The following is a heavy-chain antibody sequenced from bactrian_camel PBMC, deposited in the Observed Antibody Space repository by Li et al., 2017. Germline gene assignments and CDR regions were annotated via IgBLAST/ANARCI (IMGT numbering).Heavy chain of an antibody. CDR2: INSFGDHR. CDR1: GFTFSSYD. J-gene: IGHJ6*01. V-gene: IGHV3S40*01. CDR3: AKDLGGGYSSMTRDAVFGY. D-gene: IGHD2*01. Sequence: VQLVESGGGLVQPGGSLRLSCAASGFTFSSYDMSWIRQAPGKGLEWVSTINSFGDHRYYVDSVKGRFTISRDNAENTVYLQLNSLKTEDTAMYYCAKDLGGGYSSMTRDAVFGYWGQGTQVTVS.